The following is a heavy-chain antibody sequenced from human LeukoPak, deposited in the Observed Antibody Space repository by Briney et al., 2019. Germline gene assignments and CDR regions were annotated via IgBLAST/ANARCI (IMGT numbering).Heavy chain of an antibody. D-gene: IGHD3-22*01. Sequence: SVKVSCKASGGTFNRHAISWVRQAPGQGLEWMGGIIPIFGTGNYAQKFQGRVTITADESSSTAYMELTSLRSGDTAVYYCARDAAIYDSSGYYYLWWGRGTLVTVSS. CDR1: GGTFNRHA. CDR3: ARDAAIYDSSGYYYLW. J-gene: IGHJ4*02. CDR2: IIPIFGTG. V-gene: IGHV1-69*01.